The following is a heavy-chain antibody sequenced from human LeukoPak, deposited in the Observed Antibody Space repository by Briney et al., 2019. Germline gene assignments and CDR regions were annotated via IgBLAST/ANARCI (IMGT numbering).Heavy chain of an antibody. V-gene: IGHV5-51*01. CDR2: IYPGDSDA. CDR1: GYSFTSYW. D-gene: IGHD2-2*01. CDR3: AKGVVVAPDVTPFDY. J-gene: IGHJ4*02. Sequence: GESLKISCKGSGYSFTSYWIGWVRQMPGKGLKWMGIIYPGDSDARYSPSFQGQVTISADKSISTAYLQWSSLKASDTAMYYCAKGVVVAPDVTPFDYWGQGTLVTVSS.